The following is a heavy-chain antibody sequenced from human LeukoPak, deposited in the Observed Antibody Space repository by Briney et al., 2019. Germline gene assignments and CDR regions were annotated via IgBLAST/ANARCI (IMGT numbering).Heavy chain of an antibody. Sequence: PGGSLRLSCAASGFTFSDYYMSWIRQAPGKGLEWVSYISSSGSTIYYADSVKGRFTISRDNAKNSLYLQMNTLRAEDTAVYYCARGDIVVVPDAFDIWGQGTMVTVSS. CDR3: ARGDIVVVPDAFDI. CDR1: GFTFSDYY. CDR2: ISSSGSTI. V-gene: IGHV3-11*01. D-gene: IGHD2-2*01. J-gene: IGHJ3*02.